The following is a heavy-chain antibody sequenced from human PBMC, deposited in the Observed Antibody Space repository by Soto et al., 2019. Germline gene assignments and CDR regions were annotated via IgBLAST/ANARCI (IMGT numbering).Heavy chain of an antibody. Sequence: LKISCHGSGYTFFSFWIVWVRQVPGKGLEWVGRIDPGDSSATYSPTFQGHVTISADRSTRSAYLQWRSLRASDTAIYFCARRYCSRADCYSDSWGHGSLVTVPS. CDR2: IDPGDSSA. D-gene: IGHD2-2*01. V-gene: IGHV5-10-1*01. CDR1: GYTFFSFW. CDR3: ARRYCSRADCYSDS. J-gene: IGHJ4*01.